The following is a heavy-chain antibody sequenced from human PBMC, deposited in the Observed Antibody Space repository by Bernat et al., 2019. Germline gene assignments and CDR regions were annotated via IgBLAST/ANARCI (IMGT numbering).Heavy chain of an antibody. Sequence: EVQLVESGGGLVQPGGSLRLSCAASGFTFSSYWMTWFRQAPGKGLEWVATITKDGSDKYYVASVEGRFTSSRDNAKNSLHLQMNSLRAEDTAVYYCARPYSSSWHSFDYWGQGTLVTVSS. J-gene: IGHJ4*02. CDR1: GFTFSSYW. V-gene: IGHV3-7*03. CDR2: ITKDGSDK. D-gene: IGHD6-13*01. CDR3: ARPYSSSWHSFDY.